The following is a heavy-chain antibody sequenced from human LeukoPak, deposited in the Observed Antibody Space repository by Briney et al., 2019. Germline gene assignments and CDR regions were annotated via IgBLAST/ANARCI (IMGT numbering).Heavy chain of an antibody. Sequence: SQTLSLTCTVSGGSISSGGYYWSWIRQPPGKGLEWIGYIYHSGSTYYNPSLKSRVTISVDRSKNQFSLKLSSVTAADTAVYYWARVGGGGVGQYQPDYWGQGTLVTVSS. CDR3: ARVGGGGVGQYQPDY. CDR2: IYHSGST. CDR1: GGSISSGGYY. D-gene: IGHD3-16*01. V-gene: IGHV4-30-2*01. J-gene: IGHJ4*02.